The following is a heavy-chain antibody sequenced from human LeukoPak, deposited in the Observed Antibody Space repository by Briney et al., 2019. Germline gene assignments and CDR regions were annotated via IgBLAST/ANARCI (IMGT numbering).Heavy chain of an antibody. CDR3: ARHVSSSRVAYDV. V-gene: IGHV5-51*01. Sequence: GESLKISCKGSGYTFTSYWIGWVRQMPGKGLEWMGLRNPADSDTRYSPSFQGQVTISVDKSISTAYLEWSSLKASDTAMYYCARHVSSSRVAYDVWGQGTLVTVSS. CDR2: RNPADSDT. CDR1: GYTFTSYW. D-gene: IGHD2-2*01. J-gene: IGHJ3*01.